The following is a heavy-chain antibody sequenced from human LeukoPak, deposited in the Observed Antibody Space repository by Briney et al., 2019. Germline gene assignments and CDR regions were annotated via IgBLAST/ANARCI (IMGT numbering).Heavy chain of an antibody. J-gene: IGHJ4*02. V-gene: IGHV4-59*01. CDR2: IYYSGST. Sequence: SETLSLTCTVSGGSISSYYWSRIRQPPGKGLEWIGYIYYSGSTNYNPSLKSRVTISVDTSKNQFSLKLSSVTAADTAVYYCARCLKAYFDYWGQGTLVTVSS. CDR1: GGSISSYY. CDR3: ARCLKAYFDY.